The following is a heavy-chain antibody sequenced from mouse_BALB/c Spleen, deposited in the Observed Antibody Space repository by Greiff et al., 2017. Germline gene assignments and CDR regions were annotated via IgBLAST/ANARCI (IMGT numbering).Heavy chain of an antibody. CDR1: GFSLTSYG. J-gene: IGHJ4*01. CDR3: ARKGLRRVGYAMDY. D-gene: IGHD2-4*01. Sequence: QVQLKESGPGLVQPSQSLSITCTVSGFSLTSYGVHWVRQSPGKGLEWLGVIWSGGSTDYNAAFISRLSISKDNSKSHVFFKMNSLQANDTAIYYCARKGLRRVGYAMDYWGQGTSVTVSS. V-gene: IGHV2-2*02. CDR2: IWSGGST.